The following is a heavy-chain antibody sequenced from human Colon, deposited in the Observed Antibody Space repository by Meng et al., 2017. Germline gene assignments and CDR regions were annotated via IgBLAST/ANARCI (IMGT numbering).Heavy chain of an antibody. CDR3: ARDPQKLLVLRYFDWLLSPDYYYCMDV. D-gene: IGHD3-9*01. V-gene: IGHV3-30*04. CDR2: IAYDASNK. CDR1: GFTYSTYA. Sequence: GSSWRPPCAAPGFTYSTYAMPGVPQAPGKGLEGVAVIAYDASNKYYADSVKGRFTIPRDNSKNTMYLQKNSLRAEDTAVYYCARDPQKLLVLRYFDWLLSPDYYYCMDVWGQGTTVTVSS. J-gene: IGHJ6*02.